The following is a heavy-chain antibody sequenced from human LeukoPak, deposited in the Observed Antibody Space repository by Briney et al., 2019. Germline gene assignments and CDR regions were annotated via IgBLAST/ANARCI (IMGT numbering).Heavy chain of an antibody. CDR2: ISSSSSYI. CDR1: GFTFSSYS. CDR3: ARNSGGRRYYFTE. V-gene: IGHV3-21*01. Sequence: GGSLRLSCAASGFTFSSYSMNWVRQAPGKGLEWVSSISSSSSYIYYADSVKGRFTISRDNAKNSLYLQMNSLRAEDTAVYYCARNSGGRRYYFTEWGQGTLVTVSS. J-gene: IGHJ4*02. D-gene: IGHD3-10*01.